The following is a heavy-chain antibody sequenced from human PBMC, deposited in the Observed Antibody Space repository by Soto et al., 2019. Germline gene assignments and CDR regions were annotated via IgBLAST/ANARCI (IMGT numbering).Heavy chain of an antibody. D-gene: IGHD3-10*02. V-gene: IGHV3-43*01. J-gene: IGHJ6*02. CDR1: GFTFDDYT. Sequence: GGSLRLSCAASGFTFDDYTMHWVRQAPGKGLEWVSLISWDGGSTYYADSVKGRFTISRDNSKNSLYLQMNSLRTEDTALYYCAKDPPQLRCGGRDHYYYYGMDVWGQGTTVTVSS. CDR3: AKDPPQLRCGGRDHYYYYGMDV. CDR2: ISWDGGST.